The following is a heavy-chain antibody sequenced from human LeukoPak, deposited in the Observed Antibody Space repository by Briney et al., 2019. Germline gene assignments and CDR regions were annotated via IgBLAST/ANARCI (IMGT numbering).Heavy chain of an antibody. CDR3: AKVWVQYQLPKHYYYYMDV. V-gene: IGHV3-53*05. Sequence: GGSLRLSCAASGFTVSSNYMSWVRQAPGKGLEWVSVIYSGGSTYYADSVKGRFTISRDNSKNTLYLQMNSLRAEDTAVYYCAKVWVQYQLPKHYYYYMDVWGKGTTVTVSS. CDR2: IYSGGST. J-gene: IGHJ6*03. D-gene: IGHD2-2*01. CDR1: GFTVSSNY.